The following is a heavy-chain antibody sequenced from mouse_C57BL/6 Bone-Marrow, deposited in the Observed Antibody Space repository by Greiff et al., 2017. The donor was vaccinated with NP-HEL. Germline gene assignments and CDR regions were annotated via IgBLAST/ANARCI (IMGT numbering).Heavy chain of an antibody. CDR3: ARHETGTVYYYAMDY. Sequence: EVKVVESGGGLVQPGGSLKLSCAASGFTFSDYYMYWVRQTPEKRLEWVAYISNGGGSTYYPDTVKGRFTISRDNAKNTLYLQMSRLKSEDTAMYYCARHETGTVYYYAMDYWGQGTSVTVSS. J-gene: IGHJ4*01. CDR2: ISNGGGST. D-gene: IGHD4-1*01. CDR1: GFTFSDYY. V-gene: IGHV5-12*01.